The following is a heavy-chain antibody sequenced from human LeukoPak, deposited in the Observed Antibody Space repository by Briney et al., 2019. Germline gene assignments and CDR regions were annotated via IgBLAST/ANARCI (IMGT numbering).Heavy chain of an antibody. D-gene: IGHD1-7*01. V-gene: IGHV3-21*01. CDR1: GFTFSSYS. CDR2: ISSSSSYI. J-gene: IGHJ2*01. Sequence: PGGSLRLSCAASGFTFSSYSMNWVRQAPGKGLEWVSSISSSSSYIYYADSVKGRFTISRDNAKNSLYLQMNSLRAEDTAVYYCARVWLELQVHHWYFDLWGRGTLVTVSS. CDR3: ARVWLELQVHHWYFDL.